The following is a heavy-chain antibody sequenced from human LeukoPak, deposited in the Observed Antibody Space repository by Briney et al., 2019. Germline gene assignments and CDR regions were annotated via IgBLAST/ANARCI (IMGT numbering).Heavy chain of an antibody. D-gene: IGHD2-21*02. J-gene: IGHJ5*02. CDR1: GFTFSSYA. CDR3: AKDPGMAYCGGDCYSSGWFDP. Sequence: GGSLRLSCAASGFTFSSYAMSWVRQAPGKGLEWVSAIGGSGGSTYYADSVKGRFTISRDNSKNTLYLQMNSLRAEDTAVYYCAKDPGMAYCGGDCYSSGWFDPWGQGTLVTVSS. CDR2: IGGSGGST. V-gene: IGHV3-23*01.